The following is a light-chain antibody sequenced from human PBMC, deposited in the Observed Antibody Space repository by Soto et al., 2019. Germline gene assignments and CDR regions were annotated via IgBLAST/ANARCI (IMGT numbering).Light chain of an antibody. V-gene: IGKV3D-15*01. CDR3: QQYNNWPPL. Sequence: EIVMTQSPATLSVSPGERATLSCRASQSVSSNLAWYQQKPGQAPRLLIYGASTRATGTPARFSGSGSGTEFTLTISSLQSEDFAVYYCQQYNNWPPLFGQGTKLEIK. CDR2: GAS. CDR1: QSVSSN. J-gene: IGKJ2*01.